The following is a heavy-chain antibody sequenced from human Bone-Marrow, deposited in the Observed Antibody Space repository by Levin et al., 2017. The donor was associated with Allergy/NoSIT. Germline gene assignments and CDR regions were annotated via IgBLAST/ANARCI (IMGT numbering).Heavy chain of an antibody. V-gene: IGHV4-34*01. Sequence: PSETLSLTCAVSGGSLDGHYWTWIRQSPGKGLEWIGEISHHRSPTYNPSLKSRLSISVDKSRHQFSLRLTAVTAADTAVYYCARGAGIVLGDLSVEDYYFDYWGQGAQVTVSS. CDR3: ARGAGIVLGDLSVEDYYFDY. CDR2: ISHHRSP. J-gene: IGHJ4*01. D-gene: IGHD3-16*02. CDR1: GGSLDGHY.